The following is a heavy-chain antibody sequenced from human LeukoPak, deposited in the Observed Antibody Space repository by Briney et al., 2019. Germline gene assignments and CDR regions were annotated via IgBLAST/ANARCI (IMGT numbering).Heavy chain of an antibody. CDR2: INQSGNT. D-gene: IGHD3-16*01. J-gene: IGHJ5*02. CDR3: AGVKNYANWFDP. CDR1: GGSFSGYY. Sequence: SETLSLTCAVYGGSFSGYYWSWIRQPPGKGLEWIGEINQSGNTNYNPSLKSRVTISVYTSKNQVSLKLSSVTAADTAVYYCAGVKNYANWFDPWGQGTLVTVSS. V-gene: IGHV4-34*01.